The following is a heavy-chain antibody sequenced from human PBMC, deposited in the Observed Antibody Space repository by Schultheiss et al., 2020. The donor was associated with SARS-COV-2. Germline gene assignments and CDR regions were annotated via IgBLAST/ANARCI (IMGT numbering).Heavy chain of an antibody. CDR3: ARRPPIVVVTAGWFDP. CDR2: IYTSGST. CDR1: GGSISSYY. J-gene: IGHJ5*02. Sequence: SETLSLTCTVSGGSISSYYWSWIRQPPGKGLEWIGRIYTSGSTNYNPSLKSRVTMSVDTSKNQFSLKLSSVTAADTAVYYCARRPPIVVVTAGWFDPWGQGTLVTVSS. V-gene: IGHV4-4*07. D-gene: IGHD2-21*02.